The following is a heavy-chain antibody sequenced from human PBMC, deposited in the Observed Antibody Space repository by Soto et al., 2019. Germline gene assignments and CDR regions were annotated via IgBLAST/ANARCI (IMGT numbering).Heavy chain of an antibody. CDR3: AKALTFEAGVVNLYYYYGMDV. V-gene: IGHV3-23*01. CDR2: ISGSGGST. J-gene: IGHJ6*02. Sequence: GGSLRLSCAASGFTFSSYAMSWVRQAPGKGLEWVSAISGSGGSTYYADSVKGRSTISRDNSKNTLYLQMNSLRAEDTAVYYCAKALTFEAGVVNLYYYYGMDVWGQGTTVTVSS. D-gene: IGHD3-3*01. CDR1: GFTFSSYA.